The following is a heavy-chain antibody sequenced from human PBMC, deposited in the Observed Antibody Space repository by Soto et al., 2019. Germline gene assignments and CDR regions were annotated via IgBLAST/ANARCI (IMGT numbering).Heavy chain of an antibody. CDR1: GGSISSNNYF. CDR3: AREVVSPATSDAFDI. V-gene: IGHV4-31*03. Sequence: QVQLQESGPGLVKPSQTLSLTCPVSGGSISSNNYFWSWSRQHPGKGLEGIGYIGYTGSASYSPSLESRATISVDTSKNQFSLSLNSVTAADTAMYYCAREVVSPATSDAFDIWGQGTMVTVSS. D-gene: IGHD1-26*01. CDR2: IGYTGSA. J-gene: IGHJ3*02.